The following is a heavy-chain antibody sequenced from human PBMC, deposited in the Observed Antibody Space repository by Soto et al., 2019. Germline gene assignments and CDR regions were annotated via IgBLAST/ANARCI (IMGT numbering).Heavy chain of an antibody. CDR1: GDSVSSNNAA. J-gene: IGHJ6*02. Sequence: SQTVSLTCAISGDSVSSNNAAWNWIRQSPSRGLEWLGRTYYKSKWYHDYAVSLNSRITINPDTSKNQFSLQLNSVTPEDTAVYYCARDYSASPTYGMDVWGQGTTVTVSS. CDR3: ARDYSASPTYGMDV. D-gene: IGHD6-13*01. V-gene: IGHV6-1*01. CDR2: TYYKSKWYH.